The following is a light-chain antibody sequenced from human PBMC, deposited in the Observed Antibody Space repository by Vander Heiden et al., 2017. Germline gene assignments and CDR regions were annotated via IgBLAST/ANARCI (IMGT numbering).Light chain of an antibody. J-gene: IGKJ1*01. V-gene: IGKV1-9*01. CDR2: AAS. Sequence: DIQLTQSPSFLSASVGDRVTITCRASQDISSYLVWYQQKPGRAPKLLIYAASTLERGVPSRFSGSGSGTIFTLTITSLQPEDFATYYCQQVNSFPRTFGVGTKVEIK. CDR3: QQVNSFPRT. CDR1: QDISSY.